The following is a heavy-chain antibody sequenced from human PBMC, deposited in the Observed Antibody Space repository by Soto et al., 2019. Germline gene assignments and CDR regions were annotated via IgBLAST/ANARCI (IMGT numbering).Heavy chain of an antibody. J-gene: IGHJ4*02. CDR3: GKDWVYFSGGRWRVFDY. CDR2: ISYDGSDK. V-gene: IGHV3-30*18. Sequence: QVQLVESGGGVVQPGRSLRLSCAASGFTFSSYGMHWVRQAPGKGLEWVALISYDGSDKYYADSVKGRFTISRDNSKNTLYLQMNSLGGEDTGVYYCGKDWVYFSGGRWRVFDYWGQGTLLTVSS. D-gene: IGHD2-15*01. CDR1: GFTFSSYG.